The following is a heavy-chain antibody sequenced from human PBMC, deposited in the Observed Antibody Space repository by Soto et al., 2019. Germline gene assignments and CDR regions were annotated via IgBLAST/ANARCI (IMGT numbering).Heavy chain of an antibody. D-gene: IGHD3-22*01. CDR3: ASLLYYYDSSGYLPGAFDI. J-gene: IGHJ3*02. Sequence: GESLKISCKGSGYSFTSYWISWVRQMPGKGLEWRGRIDPSDSYTNYSPSFQGHVTISADKSISTAYLQWSSLKASDTAMYYCASLLYYYDSSGYLPGAFDIWGQGTMVTVSS. CDR1: GYSFTSYW. CDR2: IDPSDSYT. V-gene: IGHV5-10-1*01.